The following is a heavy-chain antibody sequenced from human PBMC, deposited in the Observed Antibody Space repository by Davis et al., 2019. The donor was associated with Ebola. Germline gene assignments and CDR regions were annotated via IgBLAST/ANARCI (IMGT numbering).Heavy chain of an antibody. D-gene: IGHD3-22*01. CDR3: ARLGDSSGYAV. J-gene: IGHJ6*02. CDR2: IYYSGST. V-gene: IGHV4-59*08. CDR1: GGSMRPYY. Sequence: SETLSPTCTVPGGSMRPYYWSWIRQPPGKGLEWIGYIYYSGSTNYNPSLKSRLTISVATSKNQFTLKLNSVTAADTAVYYCARLGDSSGYAVWGQGTTVTVSS.